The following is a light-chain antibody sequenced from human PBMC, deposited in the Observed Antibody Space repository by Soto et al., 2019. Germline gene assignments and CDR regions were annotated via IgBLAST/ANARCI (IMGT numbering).Light chain of an antibody. Sequence: DIQLTQSPSTLPASVGDRVTITCRASQGISNWLAWYHQKPGTAPRLLIYHASTLESGVPSRFSGSGSGTEFTLTISGLQPDDLATYDCQQYMSHAFGQGTKVDIK. CDR3: QQYMSHA. J-gene: IGKJ1*01. V-gene: IGKV1-5*01. CDR1: QGISNW. CDR2: HAS.